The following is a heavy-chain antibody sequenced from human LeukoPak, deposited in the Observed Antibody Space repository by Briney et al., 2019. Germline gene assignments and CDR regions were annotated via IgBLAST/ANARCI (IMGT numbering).Heavy chain of an antibody. CDR1: GGSISSSSYY. V-gene: IGHV4-39*01. D-gene: IGHD3-10*01. Sequence: SETLSLTCTVSGGSISSSSYYWGWIRQPPGKGLEWIGSIYYSGSTYYNPSLKSRVTISVDTSKNQFSLKLSSVTAADTAVYYCARHLWLYGSGSYYKGIVDYWGQGTLVTVSS. CDR3: ARHLWLYGSGSYYKGIVDY. CDR2: IYYSGST. J-gene: IGHJ4*02.